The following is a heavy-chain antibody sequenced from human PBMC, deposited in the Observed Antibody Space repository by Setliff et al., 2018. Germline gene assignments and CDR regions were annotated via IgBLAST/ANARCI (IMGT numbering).Heavy chain of an antibody. Sequence: PSETLSLTCTVSGGSISSRSYYWSWIRQPAGKGLEWIGRIYASGSTEYNPSLGSRVTISVDTSRNQFSLQLSSVTSADAAIYYCTKGRVGLAARAGYWGQGTLVTVSS. J-gene: IGHJ4*02. D-gene: IGHD1-26*01. CDR1: GGSISSRSYY. V-gene: IGHV4-61*02. CDR2: IYASGST. CDR3: TKGRVGLAARAGY.